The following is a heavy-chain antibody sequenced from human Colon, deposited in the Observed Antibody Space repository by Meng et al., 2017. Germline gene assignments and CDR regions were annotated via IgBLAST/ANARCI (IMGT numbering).Heavy chain of an antibody. J-gene: IGHJ4*02. CDR2: IWYNGDNT. CDR1: GFTFKDYG. CDR3: ARGSTPTNFDY. V-gene: IGHV3-33*01. D-gene: IGHD1-26*01. Sequence: GWLIEAGGGLVQPGSALGLSCAASGFTFKDYGMHWVRQAPGMGLEWVALIWYNGDNTYYAESVKGRFTISRDNSMNTLYLQMSSLTAEDTAFYYCARGSTPTNFDYWGQGTLVTVSS.